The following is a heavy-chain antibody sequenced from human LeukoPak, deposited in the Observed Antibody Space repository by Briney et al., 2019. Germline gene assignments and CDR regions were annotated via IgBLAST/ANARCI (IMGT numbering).Heavy chain of an antibody. CDR2: IFPIFGTA. V-gene: IGHV1-69*13. Sequence: AVKVSCKASGGIFRRYPISWVRQAPGQRLEGMGGIFPIFGTANYAQKFQGRVTITADESTSTAYMELSSLRSEDTAVYYCGTSEVATSYYYFIDVWGKGTTVTISS. D-gene: IGHD5-12*01. CDR3: GTSEVATSYYYFIDV. J-gene: IGHJ6*03. CDR1: GGIFRRYP.